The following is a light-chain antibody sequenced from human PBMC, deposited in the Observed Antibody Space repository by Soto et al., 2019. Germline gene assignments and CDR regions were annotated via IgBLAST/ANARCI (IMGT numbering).Light chain of an antibody. V-gene: IGLV1-44*01. J-gene: IGLJ2*01. CDR1: SSNIGSNT. CDR2: SDS. CDR3: AAWDDSLRVVV. Sequence: QSVLTQPPSSSGTPGQRFTISCSGSSSNIGSNTVNWYQQVPGMAPKLLIYSDSQRPSGVPDRFSGSESGTSVSLAISGLQSEDEADYYCAAWDDSLRVVVFGGGTK.